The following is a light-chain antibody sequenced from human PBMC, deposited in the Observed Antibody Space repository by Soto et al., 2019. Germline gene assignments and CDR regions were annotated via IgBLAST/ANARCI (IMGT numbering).Light chain of an antibody. V-gene: IGKV3-20*01. CDR1: QTISNTY. Sequence: EIVLTQSPGTLSLSPREGATLSCRASQTISNTYLAWYQQKPGQAPRLLLYGASSRATGIPDRFSGSGSGTDFTPNISGLEPEDLAVYYCQSYGRTVFTFGPGTKVDIK. CDR2: GAS. J-gene: IGKJ3*01. CDR3: QSYGRTVFT.